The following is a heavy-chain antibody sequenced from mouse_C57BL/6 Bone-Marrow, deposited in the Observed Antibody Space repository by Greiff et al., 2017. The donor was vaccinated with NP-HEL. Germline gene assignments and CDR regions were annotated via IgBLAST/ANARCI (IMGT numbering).Heavy chain of an antibody. CDR1: GYEFSNYW. Sequence: VKLLESGAELVKPGASVKISCKASGYEFSNYWMNWVKQRPGKGLEWIGQIYSGDGDTNYNGKFKDKATLTADKSSSTAYMQLSRLTSEDSAVYFCARGAYWGQGTLVTVSA. CDR3: ARGAY. V-gene: IGHV1-80*01. J-gene: IGHJ3*01. CDR2: IYSGDGDT.